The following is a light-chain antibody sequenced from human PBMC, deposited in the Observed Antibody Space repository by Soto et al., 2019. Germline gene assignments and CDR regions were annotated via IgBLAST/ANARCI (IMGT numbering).Light chain of an antibody. CDR3: SSYTSSTTLL. CDR1: SSDVGSYNR. CDR2: EVS. Sequence: QSVLTQPPSVSGSPGQSVRISCTGTSSDVGSYNRVSWYQPPPGTAPKLMIYEVSNRPSGVPDRFSGSKSGNTASLTISGLQAEDEADYYCSSYTSSTTLLFGGGTKLTVL. J-gene: IGLJ2*01. V-gene: IGLV2-18*02.